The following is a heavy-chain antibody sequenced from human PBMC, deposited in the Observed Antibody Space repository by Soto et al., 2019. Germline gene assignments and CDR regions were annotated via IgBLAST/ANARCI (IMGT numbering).Heavy chain of an antibody. V-gene: IGHV4-39*01. CDR2: INHSGNT. Sequence: SETLSLTCAVSGGSIGTSAYYWGWIRQAPGKGLEWIGSINHSGNTYLSPSLKDRVTMSADTSKNSFSLKLRSATAADTGLYYGSRRAPEGFEPWGQGTLVTVSS. CDR3: SRRAPEGFEP. J-gene: IGHJ5*02. CDR1: GGSIGTSAYY.